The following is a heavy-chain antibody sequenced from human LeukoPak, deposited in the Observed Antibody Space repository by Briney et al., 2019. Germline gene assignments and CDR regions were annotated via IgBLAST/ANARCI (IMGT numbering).Heavy chain of an antibody. Sequence: TGGALRLSCEASGFVFSNYWTNWVRQSPGKGLEWVANISRNGSEKHDADSVKGRFTISRDNAKKSLQLHLSSLRVEDTAVYYCVRDRRLYGRNYNFEMDVWGQGTAVIV. CDR2: ISRNGSEK. V-gene: IGHV3-7*05. CDR3: VRDRRLYGRNYNFEMDV. J-gene: IGHJ6*02. CDR1: GFVFSNYW. D-gene: IGHD3-10*01.